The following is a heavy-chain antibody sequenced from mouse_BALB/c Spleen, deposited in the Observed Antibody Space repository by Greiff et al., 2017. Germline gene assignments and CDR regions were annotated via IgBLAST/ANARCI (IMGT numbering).Heavy chain of an antibody. CDR2: IYPSDSYT. CDR3: TRGDGNYRAWFAY. CDR1: GYTFTSYW. J-gene: IGHJ3*01. Sequence: QVQLQQSGAELVRPGASVKLSCKASGYTFTSYWINWVKQRPGQGLEWIGNIYPSDSYTNYNQKFKDKATLTVDKSSSTAYMQLSSPTSEDSAVYYCTRGDGNYRAWFAYWGQGTLVTVSA. D-gene: IGHD2-1*01. V-gene: IGHV1-69*02.